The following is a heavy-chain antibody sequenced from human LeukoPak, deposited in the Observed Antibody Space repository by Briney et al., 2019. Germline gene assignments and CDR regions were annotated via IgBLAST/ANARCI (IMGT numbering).Heavy chain of an antibody. CDR3: ARDLGWFGELLGGIDY. CDR2: IYTSGST. V-gene: IGHV4-4*07. CDR1: GVSISSYY. Sequence: SETLSLICTVSGVSISSYYWSWIRQPAGKGLEWIWRIYTSGSTNYNPSLKSRVTISVDTSKNQFSLKLSSVTAADTAVYYCARDLGWFGELLGGIDYWGQGTLVTVSS. D-gene: IGHD3-10*01. J-gene: IGHJ4*02.